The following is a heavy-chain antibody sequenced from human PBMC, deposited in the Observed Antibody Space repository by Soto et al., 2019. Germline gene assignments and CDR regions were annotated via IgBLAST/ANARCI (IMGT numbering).Heavy chain of an antibody. CDR2: ISYDGSNK. J-gene: IGHJ6*02. CDR3: AKGWYYDSSGYYPYGMDV. D-gene: IGHD3-22*01. Sequence: GGSLRLSCAASGFTFSSYGMHWVRQAPGKGLEWVAVISYDGSNKYYADSVKGRFTISRDNSKNTLYLQMNSLRAEDTAVYYCAKGWYYDSSGYYPYGMDVWGQGTTVIVSS. CDR1: GFTFSSYG. V-gene: IGHV3-30*18.